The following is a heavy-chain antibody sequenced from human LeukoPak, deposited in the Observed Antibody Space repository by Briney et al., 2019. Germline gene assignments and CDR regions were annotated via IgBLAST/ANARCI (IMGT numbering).Heavy chain of an antibody. J-gene: IGHJ1*01. Sequence: SETLSLTCTVSGGSISSSSYYWGWIRQPPGKRLEWIGSIYYSGSTYYNPSLKSRVTISVDTSKNQFSLKLSSVTAADTAVYYCARQDGSSSWYLWDFQHWGQGTLVTVSS. V-gene: IGHV4-39*01. D-gene: IGHD6-13*01. CDR1: GGSISSSSYY. CDR2: IYYSGST. CDR3: ARQDGSSSWYLWDFQH.